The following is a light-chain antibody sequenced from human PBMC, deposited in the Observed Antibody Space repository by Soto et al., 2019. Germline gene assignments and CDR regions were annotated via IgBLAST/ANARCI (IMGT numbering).Light chain of an antibody. CDR3: QQYYNWART. CDR2: YKS. V-gene: IGKV3-15*01. Sequence: EIVVTQSPATLSVSPGERATLSCSASQSVSSSLAWYQQKPGQAPRLLIYYKSTRATGIPARFSGSGSGTEFTLTISSLQSADFAVYYCQQYYNWARTFGQGTKVEIK. CDR1: QSVSSS. J-gene: IGKJ1*01.